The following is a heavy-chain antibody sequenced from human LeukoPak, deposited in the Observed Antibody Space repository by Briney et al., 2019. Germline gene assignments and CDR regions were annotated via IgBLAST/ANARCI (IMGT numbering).Heavy chain of an antibody. CDR2: INPNSGAT. J-gene: IGHJ1*01. V-gene: IGHV1-2*02. CDR1: GYTFTSYY. CDR3: ARDPGQNIFQH. Sequence: APVKVSCKASGYTFTSYYMHWVRQAPGQGLEWMGWINPNSGATNYAQKFQGRVTMTSDTSISTTYMELRRLTSDDTAVYYCARDPGQNIFQHWGQGTLVTVSA.